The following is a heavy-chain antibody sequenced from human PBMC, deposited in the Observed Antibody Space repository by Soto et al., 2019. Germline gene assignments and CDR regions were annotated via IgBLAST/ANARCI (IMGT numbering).Heavy chain of an antibody. Sequence: DVQLLESGGGLVQPGGSLRLSCAASGFTFSTYAMSWVRQAPGQGLEWVSGISGSLGSTYYADSVRGRFTISRDNSKNTLYLQMNSLRAEDTAVYYCAKAPPRGYSGYDPDYCGQGTLVTVSS. J-gene: IGHJ4*02. D-gene: IGHD5-12*01. CDR3: AKAPPRGYSGYDPDY. V-gene: IGHV3-23*01. CDR2: ISGSLGST. CDR1: GFTFSTYA.